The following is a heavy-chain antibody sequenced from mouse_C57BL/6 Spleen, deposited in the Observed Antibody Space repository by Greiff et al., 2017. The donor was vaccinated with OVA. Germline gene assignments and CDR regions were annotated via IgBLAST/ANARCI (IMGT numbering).Heavy chain of an antibody. CDR2: INPSSGYT. J-gene: IGHJ2*01. CDR1: GYTFTSYT. Sequence: QVQLKESGAELARPGASVKMSCKASGYTFTSYTMHWVKQRPGQGLEWIGYINPSSGYTKYNQKFKDKATLTADKSSSTAYMHLSRLTSEDSAVYYCARSPEVLYFDYWGQGTTLTVSS. CDR3: ARSPEVLYFDY. V-gene: IGHV1-4*01.